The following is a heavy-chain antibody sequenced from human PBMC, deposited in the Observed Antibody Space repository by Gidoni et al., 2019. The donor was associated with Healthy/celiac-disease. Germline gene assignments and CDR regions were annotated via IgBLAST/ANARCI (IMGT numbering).Heavy chain of an antibody. D-gene: IGHD4-4*01. CDR2: IIPILGIA. CDR1: GGTFSSYA. J-gene: IGHJ4*02. Sequence: QVPLVQSGAEVQKPGSSVKVSCQASGGTFSSYAISWVRQAPGQGLEWMGGIIPILGIANYAQKFQGIVTMTADKSTSTAYMELSSLRSEDTAVYYCARVGNSVHWGQGTLGTVAS. V-gene: IGHV1-69*10. CDR3: ARVGNSVH.